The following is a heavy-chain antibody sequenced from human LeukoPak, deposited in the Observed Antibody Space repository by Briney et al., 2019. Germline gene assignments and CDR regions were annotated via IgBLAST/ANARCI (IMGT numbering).Heavy chain of an antibody. J-gene: IGHJ4*02. V-gene: IGHV5-51*01. Sequence: GESLKISCKGSGYSFTSYWIGWERQMPGKGLEWMGIIYPGDSDTRYSPSFQGQVTISADKSISTAYLQWSSLKASDTAMYYCARLGGGGDTAMVFFYFDYWGQGTLVTVSS. CDR3: ARLGGGGDTAMVFFYFDY. CDR2: IYPGDSDT. D-gene: IGHD5-18*01. CDR1: GYSFTSYW.